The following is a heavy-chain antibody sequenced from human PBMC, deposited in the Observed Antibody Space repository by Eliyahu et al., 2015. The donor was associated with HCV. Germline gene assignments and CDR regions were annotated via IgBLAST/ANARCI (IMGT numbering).Heavy chain of an antibody. Sequence: EVQLVESGGDLVQPGGSLRLSCAASGFTFNTYSMSWVRQAPGKGLEWVATMKHDGSEKYYVDSVKGRFTISRDNAKNSLYLQMNSLRAEDTAVYYCARDRARGYTYGFPFDSWGQGTLVTVSS. J-gene: IGHJ4*02. D-gene: IGHD5-18*01. CDR1: GFTFNTYS. V-gene: IGHV3-7*01. CDR2: MKHDGSEK. CDR3: ARDRARGYTYGFPFDS.